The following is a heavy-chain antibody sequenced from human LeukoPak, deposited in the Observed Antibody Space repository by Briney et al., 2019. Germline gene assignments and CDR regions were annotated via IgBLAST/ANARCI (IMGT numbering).Heavy chain of an antibody. V-gene: IGHV3-30-3*01. D-gene: IGHD5-24*01. J-gene: IGHJ4*02. Sequence: GGSLRLSCAASGFTFSSYAMHWVRQAPGKGLEWVAVISYDGSNKYYADSVKGRFTISRDNSKNTLYLQMNSLRAEDTAVYYCARDLHLNRWLQLTSWGYWGQGTLVTVSS. CDR1: GFTFSSYA. CDR2: ISYDGSNK. CDR3: ARDLHLNRWLQLTSWGY.